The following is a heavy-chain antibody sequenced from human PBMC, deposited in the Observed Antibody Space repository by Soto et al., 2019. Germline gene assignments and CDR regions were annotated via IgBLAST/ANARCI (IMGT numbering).Heavy chain of an antibody. CDR2: ISGSGGST. D-gene: IGHD3-22*01. CDR3: AKVWYYDSSGYPKSKHWDAFDI. J-gene: IGHJ3*02. Sequence: EVQLLESGGGLVQPGGSLRLSCAASGFTFSSYAMSWVRQAPGKGLEWVSAISGSGGSTYYADSVKGRFTISRDNSKHTLYLQMNSLRAEDTAVYYCAKVWYYDSSGYPKSKHWDAFDIWGQGTMVTVSS. CDR1: GFTFSSYA. V-gene: IGHV3-23*01.